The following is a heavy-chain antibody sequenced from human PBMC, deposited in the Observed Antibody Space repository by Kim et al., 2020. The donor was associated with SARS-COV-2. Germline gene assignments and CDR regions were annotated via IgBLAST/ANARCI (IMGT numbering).Heavy chain of an antibody. J-gene: IGHJ6*02. CDR3: ARVATALGDYYYGMDV. V-gene: IGHV4-59*01. D-gene: IGHD5-12*01. Sequence: SETLSLTCTVSGGSISSYYWSWIRQPPGKGLEWIGYIYYSGSTNYNPSLKSRVTISVDTSKNQFSLKLSSVTAADTAVYYCARVATALGDYYYGMDVWGQGTTVTVSS. CDR1: GGSISSYY. CDR2: IYYSGST.